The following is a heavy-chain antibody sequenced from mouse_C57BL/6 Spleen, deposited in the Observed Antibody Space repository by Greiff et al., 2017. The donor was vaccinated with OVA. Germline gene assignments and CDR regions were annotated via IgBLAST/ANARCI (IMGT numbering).Heavy chain of an antibody. D-gene: IGHD1-1*01. J-gene: IGHJ1*03. V-gene: IGHV1-55*01. Sequence: QVQLQQPGAELVKPGASVKMSCKASGYTFTSYWITWVKQRPGQGLEWIGVIYPGSGSTNYNEKFKSKATLTVDTSSSTAYMQLSRLTSEDSAVFYCARRGGTTVVVHWDLDVWGTGTTVTVSA. CDR2: IYPGSGST. CDR3: ARRGGTTVVVHWDLDV. CDR1: GYTFTSYW.